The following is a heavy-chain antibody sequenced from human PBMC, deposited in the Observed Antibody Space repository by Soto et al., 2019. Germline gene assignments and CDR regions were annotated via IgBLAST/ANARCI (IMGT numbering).Heavy chain of an antibody. CDR3: ARDLSKAPAGSENYYYYYGMDV. D-gene: IGHD6-13*01. J-gene: IGHJ6*02. CDR1: GYTFTIYY. V-gene: IGHV1-46*01. Sequence: ASVKVSCKASGYTFTIYYMHCVLQSPLQWLDWMGIINPSGGSTSYAQKFQGRVTMTRDTSTSTVYMELSSLRSEDTAVYYCARDLSKAPAGSENYYYYYGMDVWGQGTTVTVSS. CDR2: INPSGGST.